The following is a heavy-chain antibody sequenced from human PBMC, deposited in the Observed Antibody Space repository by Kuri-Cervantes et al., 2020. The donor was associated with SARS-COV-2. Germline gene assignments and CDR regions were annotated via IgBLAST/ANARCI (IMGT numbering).Heavy chain of an antibody. CDR2: IIPIFGTA. CDR3: ARARNGNYLNEPDY. Sequence: SVKVSCKASGGTFSSYAVSWVRQAPGQGLEWMGGIIPIFGTANYAQKFQGRVTFTADESTSTAYMELSSLRSEDTAVYYCARARNGNYLNEPDYWGQGTLVTVSS. CDR1: GGTFSSYA. D-gene: IGHD4-17*01. J-gene: IGHJ4*02. V-gene: IGHV1-69*13.